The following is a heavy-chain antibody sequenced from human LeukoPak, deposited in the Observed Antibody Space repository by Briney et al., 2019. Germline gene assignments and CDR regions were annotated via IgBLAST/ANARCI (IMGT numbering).Heavy chain of an antibody. Sequence: SETLSLTCTVSGGSTSSSNYIWGWIRQPPGEGLEWIGSIHYSGSTYYNPSLKSRVTISVDTPKNLLALKLSSVTAADTAVYYCARQVSSIIARPFDYWGQGTKVTVSS. CDR3: ARQVSSIIARPFDY. D-gene: IGHD6-6*01. CDR2: IHYSGST. J-gene: IGHJ4*02. CDR1: GGSTSSSNYI. V-gene: IGHV4-39*01.